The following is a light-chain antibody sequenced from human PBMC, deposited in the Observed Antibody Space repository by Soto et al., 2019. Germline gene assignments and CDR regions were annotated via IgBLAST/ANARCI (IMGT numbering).Light chain of an antibody. CDR3: AAWDDSLNGYA. CDR2: SNN. Sequence: QSVLTQPPSASGTPGQRVTISCSGSSSNIGSNTVNWYQQLPGTAPKLLIYSNNQRPSGVPDRFSGSKSGTSASPAISGLQSEDEADYYCAAWDDSLNGYAFGTGTKVTVL. J-gene: IGLJ1*01. CDR1: SSNIGSNT. V-gene: IGLV1-44*01.